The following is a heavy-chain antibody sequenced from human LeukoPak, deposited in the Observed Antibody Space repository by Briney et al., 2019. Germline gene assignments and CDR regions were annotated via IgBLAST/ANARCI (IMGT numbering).Heavy chain of an antibody. CDR1: GFTFSYYS. V-gene: IGHV3-48*01. J-gene: IGHJ4*02. CDR3: ARGHNYCSSTSCFFYFDY. Sequence: GGSLRLSCAASGFTFSYYSMNWVRQAPGKGLEWVSYISSSSKTIYYADSVKGRLTISRDGSQNTLYLQMNSLRAEDTAVYYCARGHNYCSSTSCFFYFDYWGRGTLVTVSS. D-gene: IGHD2-2*01. CDR2: ISSSSKTI.